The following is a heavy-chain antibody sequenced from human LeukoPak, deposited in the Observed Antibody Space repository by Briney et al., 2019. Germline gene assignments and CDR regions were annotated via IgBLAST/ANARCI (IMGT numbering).Heavy chain of an antibody. V-gene: IGHV3-23*01. CDR2: ISGSGGST. Sequence: GGSLRLSCAASGFTFSSYAMSWVRQAPGKGLEWVSAISGSGGSTYYADSVKGRFTISRDNSKNTLYLQMNSLRAGDTAVYYCATPRGTVTTGAVYWGQGTLVTVSS. J-gene: IGHJ4*02. D-gene: IGHD4-17*01. CDR3: ATPRGTVTTGAVY. CDR1: GFTFSSYA.